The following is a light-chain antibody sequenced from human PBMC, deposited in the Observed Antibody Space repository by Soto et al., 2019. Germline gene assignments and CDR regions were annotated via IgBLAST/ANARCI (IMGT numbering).Light chain of an antibody. J-gene: IGLJ1*01. CDR2: SNN. CDR3: AAWDDSLNGLV. V-gene: IGLV1-44*01. Sequence: QSVLTQPPSASGTPGQRVTISCSGSSSNIASNTVHWYQQVPGTAPKLLIYSNNQLPSGVPDRFSGSKSGTSASLAISGLQSEDEADYYCAAWDDSLNGLVFGTGTKLTVL. CDR1: SSNIASNT.